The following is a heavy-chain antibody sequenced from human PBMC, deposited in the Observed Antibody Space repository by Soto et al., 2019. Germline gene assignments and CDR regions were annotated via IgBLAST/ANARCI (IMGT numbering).Heavy chain of an antibody. CDR1: GFSLSTSGVG. D-gene: IGHD3-3*01. J-gene: IGHJ5*02. CDR2: IYWDDDK. Sequence: QITLKESGPTLVKPTQTLTLTCTFSGFSLSTSGVGVGWIRQPPGKALEWLALIYWDDDKRYSPSLKSRLTIPKDTSKNQVVLTMTNMDPVDTATYYCAHSTAYDFWSGYPLGWFDPWGQGTLVTVSS. CDR3: AHSTAYDFWSGYPLGWFDP. V-gene: IGHV2-5*02.